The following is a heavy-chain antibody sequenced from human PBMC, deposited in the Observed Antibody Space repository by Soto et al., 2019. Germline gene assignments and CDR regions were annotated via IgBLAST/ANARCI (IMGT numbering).Heavy chain of an antibody. CDR2: ISGSGGST. D-gene: IGHD2-15*01. Sequence: GGSLRLSCAASGFTFSSYAMIWVRQAPGKGLEWVSAISGSGGSTYYADSVKGRFTISRDNSKNTLYLQMNSLRAEDTAVYYCAKDLDIVVVVAAHDAFDIWGQGTMVTVSS. J-gene: IGHJ3*02. V-gene: IGHV3-23*01. CDR3: AKDLDIVVVVAAHDAFDI. CDR1: GFTFSSYA.